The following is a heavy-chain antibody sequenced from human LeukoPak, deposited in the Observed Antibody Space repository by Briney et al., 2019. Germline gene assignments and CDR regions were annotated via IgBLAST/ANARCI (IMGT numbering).Heavy chain of an antibody. CDR1: GGSVSGYY. J-gene: IGHJ4*02. V-gene: IGHV4-34*01. D-gene: IGHD3-22*01. Sequence: SETLSLTCAVYGGSVSGYYWSWIRQPPGQGLAWIGEINHSGSTNYNPSLKSRVTISVDTSKNQFSLKLSSVTAADRAVYYCARVWVSIIVVVITIIVGWGQRTLVTVSS. CDR3: ARVWVSIIVVVITIIVG. CDR2: INHSGST.